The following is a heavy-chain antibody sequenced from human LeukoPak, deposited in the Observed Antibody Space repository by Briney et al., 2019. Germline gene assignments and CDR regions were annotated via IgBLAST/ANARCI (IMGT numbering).Heavy chain of an antibody. D-gene: IGHD1-26*01. CDR3: AKGAASGSSFDY. Sequence: GGSLRLSCAASGFTFSTSAMTWVRQAPGKGLEWASGISGSGGSTYYADSVKGRFTISRDNSKNTLYLQMNSLRAEDTAVYYCAKGAASGSSFDYWGQGTLVTVSS. CDR1: GFTFSTSA. V-gene: IGHV3-23*01. J-gene: IGHJ4*02. CDR2: ISGSGGST.